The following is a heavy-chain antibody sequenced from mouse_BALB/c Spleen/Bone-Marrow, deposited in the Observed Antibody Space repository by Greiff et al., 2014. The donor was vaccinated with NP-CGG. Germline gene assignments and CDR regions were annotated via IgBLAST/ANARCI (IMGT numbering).Heavy chain of an antibody. Sequence: EVKLEESGTDLVKPGASVKLSCTASGFNIKDTYMHWVKQRPEQGLDWIGRIDPASGNIQYDPKFQGRAAITADTSSNTAYLQLXSLTSEDTAVYYCASLTGTFDYWGQGTPLTVSS. D-gene: IGHD4-1*01. CDR3: ASLTGTFDY. J-gene: IGHJ2*01. V-gene: IGHV14-3*02. CDR1: GFNIKDTY. CDR2: IDPASGNI.